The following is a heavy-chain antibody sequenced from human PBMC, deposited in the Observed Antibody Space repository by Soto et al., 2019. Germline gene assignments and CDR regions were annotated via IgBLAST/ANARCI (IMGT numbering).Heavy chain of an antibody. J-gene: IGHJ4*02. CDR1: GFTFNDYY. CDR2: VTNSGSAV. Sequence: QVQLVESGGGLVKPGGSLRLSCAASGFTFNDYYMTWIRQAPGKGLEWVSYVTNSGSAVYYADSVKGRFTISRDNAKNSLSLQMNSLRAEDTAVYFCAREITGGAGIDYWGQGTLVTVSS. V-gene: IGHV3-11*01. CDR3: AREITGGAGIDY. D-gene: IGHD3-16*01.